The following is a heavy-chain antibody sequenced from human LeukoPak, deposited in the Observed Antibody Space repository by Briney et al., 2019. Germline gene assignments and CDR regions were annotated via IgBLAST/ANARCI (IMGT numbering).Heavy chain of an antibody. CDR1: GDSMRSDY. CDR2: IYYSGIT. V-gene: IGHV4-59*01. D-gene: IGHD3-16*01. J-gene: IGHJ4*02. Sequence: SETLSLTCSVSGDSMRSDYWSWIRQPPGKGLEWIGYIYYSGITRYNPSFESRLTISIDTSNYHFSLKLTSVTAADTVVYYCAKVPSYDYTGSTRGSIDFWGQGILVTVSS. CDR3: AKVPSYDYTGSTRGSIDF.